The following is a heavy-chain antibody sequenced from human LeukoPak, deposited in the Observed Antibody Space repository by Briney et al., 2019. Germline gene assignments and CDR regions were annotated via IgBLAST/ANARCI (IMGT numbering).Heavy chain of an antibody. V-gene: IGHV3-30*02. CDR3: AKDRGWELTGDEAGDY. Sequence: PGRSMRLACAASGFTLSSYAMHWVRQAAGNGLGWVAFIRYDGSNKYYADSVTGRLTISRDNSKNTLYLQMNSLRAGDTAVYYCAKDRGWELTGDEAGDYWGQGTLVTVSS. CDR2: IRYDGSNK. D-gene: IGHD7-27*01. J-gene: IGHJ4*02. CDR1: GFTLSSYA.